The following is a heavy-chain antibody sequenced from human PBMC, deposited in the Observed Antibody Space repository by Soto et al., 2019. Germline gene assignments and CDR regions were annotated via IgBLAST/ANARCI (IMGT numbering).Heavy chain of an antibody. CDR3: ARGGFGIYYYYYGMDV. Sequence: SETLSLTCAVSGYSISSGYYWGWIRQPPGKGLEWIGSIYHSGSTYYNPSLKSRVTISVDTSKNQFSLKLSSVTAADTAVYYCARGGFGIYYYYYGMDVWGQGTTVTVSS. CDR1: GYSISSGYY. J-gene: IGHJ6*02. D-gene: IGHD3-10*01. CDR2: IYHSGST. V-gene: IGHV4-38-2*01.